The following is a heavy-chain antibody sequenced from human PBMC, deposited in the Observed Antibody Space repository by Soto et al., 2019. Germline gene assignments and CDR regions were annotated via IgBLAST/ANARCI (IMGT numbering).Heavy chain of an antibody. CDR1: GGTFSSYA. J-gene: IGHJ6*02. V-gene: IGHV1-69*01. CDR2: FNPIFETA. CDR3: TRGITLIRGVITPGYYYGMDV. D-gene: IGHD3-10*01. Sequence: QVQLVQSGAEVKKPGSSVKVSCKASGGTFSSYAISWVRQAPGQGLEWMGGFNPIFETANYAQKFQGRVTITADEATNTAYMEVSSLTSEGTAVYYCTRGITLIRGVITPGYYYGMDVWGQGTTVAVSS.